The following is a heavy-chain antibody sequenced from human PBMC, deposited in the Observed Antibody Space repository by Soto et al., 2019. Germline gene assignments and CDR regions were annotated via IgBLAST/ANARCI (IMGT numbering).Heavy chain of an antibody. J-gene: IGHJ5*02. CDR2: IYHSGNV. CDR3: ARDGYCTSISCYAGWFDP. Sequence: QVQLQESGPGLVKPSGTLSLTCAVSGGSISSGNWWRWVRQPPGKGLGWIGEIYHSGNVNYNPSLKSRVTISVDKSKNLFSLKLSSVTAADTAVYYCARDGYCTSISCYAGWFDPWGQGTLVTVSS. CDR1: GGSISSGNW. V-gene: IGHV4-4*02. D-gene: IGHD2-2*03.